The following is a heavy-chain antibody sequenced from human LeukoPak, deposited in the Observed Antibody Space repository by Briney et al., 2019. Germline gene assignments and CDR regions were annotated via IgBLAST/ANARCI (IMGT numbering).Heavy chain of an antibody. CDR2: VYYSGTT. CDR1: GYSISSAYY. J-gene: IGHJ5*02. Sequence: PETLSLTCIVSGYSISSAYYWGWIRQPPGKGLEWIGIVYYSGTTYYNPSLESRVTISRDTSKNQFSMKMNSVTAAGTAIYYCARALHPTVPDVGWGNWFDPWGQGILVTVSS. V-gene: IGHV4-38-2*02. CDR3: ARALHPTVPDVGWGNWFDP. D-gene: IGHD3-16*01.